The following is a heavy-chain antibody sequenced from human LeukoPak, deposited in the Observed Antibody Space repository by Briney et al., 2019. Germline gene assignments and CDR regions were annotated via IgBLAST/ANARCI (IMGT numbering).Heavy chain of an antibody. CDR1: GGSISSGDYY. CDR2: IYYGGST. Sequence: SETLSLTCTVSGGSISSGDYYWSWIRQPPGKGLEWIGYIYYGGSTYYNPSLKSRVTISVDTSKNQFSLKLSSVTAADTAVYYCARVPYCGGDCYFDYWGQGTLVTVSS. V-gene: IGHV4-30-4*01. CDR3: ARVPYCGGDCYFDY. D-gene: IGHD2-21*02. J-gene: IGHJ4*02.